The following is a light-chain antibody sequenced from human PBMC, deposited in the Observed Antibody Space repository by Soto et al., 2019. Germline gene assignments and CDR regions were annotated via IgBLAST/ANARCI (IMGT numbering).Light chain of an antibody. CDR3: QQYNSFSPWT. J-gene: IGKJ1*01. CDR2: DAS. CDR1: QSISNW. V-gene: IGKV1-5*01. Sequence: DIQMTQSPSTLSASVRDRVTIACRASQSISNWLAWYQQKPGKAPKLLIYDASTLESGVPSRFSGSGSGTEFTLTISSLQPDDFATYYCQQYNSFSPWTFGQGTKVEI.